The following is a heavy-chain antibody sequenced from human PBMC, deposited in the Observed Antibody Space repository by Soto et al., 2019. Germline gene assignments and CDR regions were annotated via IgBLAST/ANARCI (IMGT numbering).Heavy chain of an antibody. CDR2: INTDGSGT. CDR3: ARGCSGGSCSPFLDY. D-gene: IGHD2-15*01. J-gene: IGHJ4*02. CDR1: GFTFSSYW. Sequence: EVQLVESGGGLVQPGGSLRLSCAASGFTFSSYWMHWVRQAPGKGLVWVSRINTDGSGTTYAASVKGRFTISRDNVKNTLYLQMNSLRAEDTAVYYCARGCSGGSCSPFLDYWGQGTLVTVSS. V-gene: IGHV3-74*01.